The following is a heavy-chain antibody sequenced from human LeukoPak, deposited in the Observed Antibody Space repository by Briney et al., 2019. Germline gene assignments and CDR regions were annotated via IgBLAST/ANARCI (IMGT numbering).Heavy chain of an antibody. CDR3: ARQHPTNDYGDSFDY. Sequence: GESLKISCQGSGYSFTSYWIGWVRQMPGKGLEWMGIIYPGDSDTRYSPSFQGQVTISADKSISTAYLQWSSLKASDTAMYYCARQHPTNDYGDSFDYWGQGTLVTVSS. J-gene: IGHJ4*02. CDR1: GYSFTSYW. CDR2: IYPGDSDT. D-gene: IGHD4-17*01. V-gene: IGHV5-51*01.